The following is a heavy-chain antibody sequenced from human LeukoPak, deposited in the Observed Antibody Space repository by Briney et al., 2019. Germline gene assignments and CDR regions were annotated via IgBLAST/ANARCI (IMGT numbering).Heavy chain of an antibody. J-gene: IGHJ4*02. V-gene: IGHV3-23*01. Sequence: GGSLRLFCAASGFTFTSYAMSWVRQAPGKGLEWLLTIYTNGGGTYYADSVKGRLTISTDKSKNTLFLQMNNLRAEDTAVYYCGKVGDNSGYYEYFDYWGQGTLVTVSS. D-gene: IGHD3-22*01. CDR3: GKVGDNSGYYEYFDY. CDR1: GFTFTSYA. CDR2: IYTNGGGT.